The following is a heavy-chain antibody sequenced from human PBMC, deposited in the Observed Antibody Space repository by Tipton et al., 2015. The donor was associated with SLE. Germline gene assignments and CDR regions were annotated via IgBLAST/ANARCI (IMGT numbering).Heavy chain of an antibody. D-gene: IGHD3-22*01. CDR1: GFTFSSYW. CDR3: VYDSSGYNDAFDI. CDR2: INSDGSST. Sequence: SLRLSCAASGFTFSSYWMHWVRQSPGKGLVWVSRINSDGSSTTYADSVKGRFTISRDNAKNTLYLQMNSLRAEDTAVYHCVYDSSGYNDAFDIWGQGTMVTISS. J-gene: IGHJ3*02. V-gene: IGHV3-74*03.